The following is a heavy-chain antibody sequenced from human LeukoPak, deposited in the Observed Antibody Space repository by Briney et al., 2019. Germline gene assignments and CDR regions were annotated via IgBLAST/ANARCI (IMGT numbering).Heavy chain of an antibody. V-gene: IGHV1-46*02. CDR3: ARGSEVWSVGATRSFDY. D-gene: IGHD1-26*01. J-gene: IGHJ4*02. Sequence: ASVKVSCKASGYTFNGYYMHWVRQAPGQGLEWMGIINPSGGSTSYAQKFQGRVTMTRDTSTSTVYMELSSLRSEDTAVYYCARGSEVWSVGATRSFDYWGQGTLVTVSS. CDR1: GYTFNGYY. CDR2: INPSGGST.